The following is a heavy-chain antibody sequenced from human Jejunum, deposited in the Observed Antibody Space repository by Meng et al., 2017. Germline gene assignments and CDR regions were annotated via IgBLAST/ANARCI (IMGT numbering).Heavy chain of an antibody. J-gene: IGHJ4*02. D-gene: IGHD3-9*01. CDR1: GFTFDNFG. Sequence: GESPKISCATSGFTFDNFGMSWVRQAPGKGLEWVSTINDVCGSTYYADSVRARFTISRDNTKNTLYLQMESLRVKDTAVYYCAKDLRSFDWLEPFDSWGQGALVTVSS. CDR2: INDVCGST. V-gene: IGHV3-23*01. CDR3: AKDLRSFDWLEPFDS.